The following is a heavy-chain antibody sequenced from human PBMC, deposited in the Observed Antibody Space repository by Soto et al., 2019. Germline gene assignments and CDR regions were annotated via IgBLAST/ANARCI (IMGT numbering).Heavy chain of an antibody. D-gene: IGHD3-16*01. CDR2: IGTGNSPI. CDR1: GFTFSSYS. Sequence: EVQVVESGGGLEQPGGSLRLSCAASGFTFSSYSMNWVRQAPGKGLEWISYIGTGNSPIYYADSVKGRFTISRDNAETSLFLQLNSLRAEDSAVYYCARDSSWAFDYWGQGALVTVSS. CDR3: ARDSSWAFDY. V-gene: IGHV3-48*01. J-gene: IGHJ4*02.